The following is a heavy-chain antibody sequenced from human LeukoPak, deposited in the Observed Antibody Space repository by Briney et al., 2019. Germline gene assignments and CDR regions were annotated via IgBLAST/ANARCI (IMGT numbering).Heavy chain of an antibody. Sequence: SVKISCKAFGGSFSSEAISWVRQAPGQGLEWMGGIIPIFGTANYAQKFQGRVTITTDESTSTAYMEVSSLRSEDTAVYYCARLQTGEGEYYFDYWGQGTLVTVSS. CDR2: IIPIFGTA. CDR3: ARLQTGEGEYYFDY. D-gene: IGHD7-27*01. CDR1: GGSFSSEA. J-gene: IGHJ4*02. V-gene: IGHV1-69*05.